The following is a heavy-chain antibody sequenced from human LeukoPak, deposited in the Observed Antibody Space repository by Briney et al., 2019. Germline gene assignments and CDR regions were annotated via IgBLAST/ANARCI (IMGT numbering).Heavy chain of an antibody. V-gene: IGHV3-15*01. CDR3: TTVYYGDYESGYYYYGMDV. CDR2: IKSKTDGGTT. Sequence: GGSLRLSCAASGFTFSNAWMSWVRQAPGKGLEWVGRIKSKTDGGTTDYAAPVKGRFTISRDDSKNTLYLQMNSLKTEDTAVYYCTTVYYGDYESGYYYYGMDVWGQGTTVTVSS. D-gene: IGHD4-17*01. CDR1: GFTFSNAW. J-gene: IGHJ6*02.